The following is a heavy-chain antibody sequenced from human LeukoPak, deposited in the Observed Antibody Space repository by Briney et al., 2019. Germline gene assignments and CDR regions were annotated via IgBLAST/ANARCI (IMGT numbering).Heavy chain of an antibody. Sequence: SETLSLTCAVYGGSFSGYYWSWIRQPPGKGLEWIGEINHSGSTNYNPSLKSRVTISVDTSKNQFSLKLSSVTAADTAVYYCARIYGDYGLDYWGQGTLVTVSS. CDR2: INHSGST. CDR1: GGSFSGYY. J-gene: IGHJ4*02. D-gene: IGHD4-17*01. V-gene: IGHV4-34*01. CDR3: ARIYGDYGLDY.